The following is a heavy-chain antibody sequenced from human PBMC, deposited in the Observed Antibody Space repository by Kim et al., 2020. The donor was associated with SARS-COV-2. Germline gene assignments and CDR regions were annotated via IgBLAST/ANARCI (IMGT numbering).Heavy chain of an antibody. CDR2: ISAFGGST. J-gene: IGHJ4*02. CDR1: GFTFSSFA. D-gene: IGHD3-10*01. V-gene: IGHV3-23*01. Sequence: GGSLRLSCATSGFTFSSFAMSWVRQAPGMGLEWVSAISAFGGSTYYADSVKGRFTISRDNSKNTLYLQMNSLRAEDTAVYYCARSYYSGSGSYIYCGQGTLVTVSS. CDR3: ARSYYSGSGSYIY.